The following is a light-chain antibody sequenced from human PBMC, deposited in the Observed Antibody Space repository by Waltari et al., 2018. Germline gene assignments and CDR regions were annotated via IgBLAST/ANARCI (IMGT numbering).Light chain of an antibody. J-gene: IGKJ4*01. V-gene: IGKV1-9*01. CDR3: QQSDAFPVT. Sequence: DIHLTQSPSFLSASVGDRVTITCRASQAISSFLPWYQRKPGNAPNLLIFCASTLLSGVPSRFSGSGSDTEFTLTISNLQPEDFATYYCQQSDAFPVTFGGGTQVAI. CDR1: QAISSF. CDR2: CAS.